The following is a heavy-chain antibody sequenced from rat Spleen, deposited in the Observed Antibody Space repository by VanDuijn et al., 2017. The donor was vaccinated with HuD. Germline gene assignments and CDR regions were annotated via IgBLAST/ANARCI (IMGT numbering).Heavy chain of an antibody. CDR1: GFTFNNYD. CDR2: ISPSGGGT. J-gene: IGHJ2*01. Sequence: EVQLVESGGGLVQPGRSLQLSCAASGFTFNNYDMAWVRQTPTKGLEWVASISPSGGGTYYRDSVKGRFTVSRDNAKSTLYLQMSKLGSEDTAIYYCAREGLRGYFDYWGQGVMVTVSS. D-gene: IGHD1-11*01. CDR3: AREGLRGYFDY. V-gene: IGHV5-25*01.